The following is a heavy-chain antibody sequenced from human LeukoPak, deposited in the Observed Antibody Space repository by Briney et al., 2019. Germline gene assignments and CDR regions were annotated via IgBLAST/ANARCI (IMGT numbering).Heavy chain of an antibody. CDR3: AAVFGSGYYYYFDY. CDR2: ISSSGSTI. J-gene: IGHJ4*02. D-gene: IGHD3-22*01. Sequence: PGGSLRLSCAASGFTFSSYEMNWVRQAPGKGLEWVSYISSSGSTIYYADSVKGRFTISRDNAKNSLYLQMNSLRAEDTAVYYCAAVFGSGYYYYFDYWGQGTLVTVSS. V-gene: IGHV3-48*03. CDR1: GFTFSSYE.